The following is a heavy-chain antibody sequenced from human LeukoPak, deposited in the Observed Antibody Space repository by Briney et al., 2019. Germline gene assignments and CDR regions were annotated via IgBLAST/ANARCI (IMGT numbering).Heavy chain of an antibody. CDR2: ISGRGDGT. J-gene: IGHJ4*02. V-gene: IGHV3-23*01. CDR1: GFTSSNFA. CDR3: AKGRLQEGTVFRGVITPVDY. Sequence: GGSLRLSCAAAGFTSSNFAMNWVRRAPGKGLEWVSTISGRGDGTYYADSVKGRFTISRDNSKNTLFLQMSNLSADDTALYYCAKGRLQEGTVFRGVITPVDYWGQGTLVTVTS. D-gene: IGHD3-10*01.